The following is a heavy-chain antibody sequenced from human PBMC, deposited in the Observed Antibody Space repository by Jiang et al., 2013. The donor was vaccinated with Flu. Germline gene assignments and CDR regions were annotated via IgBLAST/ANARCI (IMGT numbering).Heavy chain of an antibody. J-gene: IGHJ6*02. D-gene: IGHD6-13*01. CDR2: INHSGST. CDR1: GGSFSGYY. CDR3: ASRRGSSSWSLYYYYGMDV. Sequence: LLKPSETLSLTCAVYGGSFSGYYWSWIRQPPGKGLEWIGEINHSGSTNYNPSLKSRVTISVDMSKNQFSLKLSSVTAADTAVYYCASRRGSSSWSLYYYYGMDVWGQGTTVTVSS. V-gene: IGHV4-34*01.